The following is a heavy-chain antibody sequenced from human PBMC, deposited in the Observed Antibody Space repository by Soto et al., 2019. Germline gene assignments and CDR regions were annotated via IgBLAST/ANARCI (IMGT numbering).Heavy chain of an antibody. CDR2: ISYDGSNK. J-gene: IGHJ3*02. D-gene: IGHD3-22*01. CDR1: GFTFSSYA. Sequence: GGSLRLSCAASGFTFSSYAMHWVRQAPGKGLEWVAVISYDGSNKYYADSVKGRFTISRDNSKNTLYLQMNSLRAEDTAVYYCARAYDSSGYLTGTDAFDIWGQGTMVTVSS. V-gene: IGHV3-30-3*01. CDR3: ARAYDSSGYLTGTDAFDI.